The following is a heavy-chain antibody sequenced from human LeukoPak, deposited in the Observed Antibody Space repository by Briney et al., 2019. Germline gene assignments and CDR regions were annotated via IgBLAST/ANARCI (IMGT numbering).Heavy chain of an antibody. V-gene: IGHV4-4*07. D-gene: IGHD4-17*01. CDR1: GGSLSSYY. J-gene: IGHJ4*02. CDR3: AREGRTGDYEGY. CDR2: IYSSGVT. Sequence: SETLSLTCTVSGGSLSSYYWSWIRQPAGKGLEWIGRIYSSGVTNYNPSLKSRVTMSVATSRTQFSLRLSSVTAADTAVFYCAREGRTGDYEGYWGQGILVTVSS.